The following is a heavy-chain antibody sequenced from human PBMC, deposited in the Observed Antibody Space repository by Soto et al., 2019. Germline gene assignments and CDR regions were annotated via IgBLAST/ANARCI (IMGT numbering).Heavy chain of an antibody. V-gene: IGHV4-59*08. D-gene: IGHD3-22*01. J-gene: IGHJ4*02. CDR1: GGSISSYY. CDR3: ARLGITMIVVAH. CDR2: IYYSGST. Sequence: SETLSLTCTVSGGSISSYYWSWIRQPPGKGLEWIGYIYYSGSTNYNPSLKSRVTISVDTSKNQFSLKLSSVTAADTAVYYCARLGITMIVVAHWGQGTLVTVSS.